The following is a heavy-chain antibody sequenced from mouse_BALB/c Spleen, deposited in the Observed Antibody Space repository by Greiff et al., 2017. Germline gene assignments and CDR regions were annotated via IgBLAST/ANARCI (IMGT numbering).Heavy chain of an antibody. J-gene: IGHJ3*01. Sequence: VQLQQSGPELVKPGASVKISCKASGYAFSSSWMNWVKQRPGQGLEWIGRIYPGDGDTNYNGKFKGKATLTADKSSSTAYMQLSSLTSVDSAVYFCARDSSGSSPFAYWGQGTLVTVSA. CDR2: IYPGDGDT. D-gene: IGHD1-1*01. V-gene: IGHV1-82*01. CDR1: GYAFSSSW. CDR3: ARDSSGSSPFAY.